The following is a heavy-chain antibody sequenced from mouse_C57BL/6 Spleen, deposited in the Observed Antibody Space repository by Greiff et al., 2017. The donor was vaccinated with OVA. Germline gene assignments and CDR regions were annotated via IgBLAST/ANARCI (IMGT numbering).Heavy chain of an antibody. CDR1: GYTFTSYW. J-gene: IGHJ2*01. CDR2: IDPSDSYT. Sequence: QVQLQQPGAELVKPGASVKLSCKASGYTFTSYWMQWVKQRPGQGLEWIGEIDPSDSYTNYNQKFKGKATLTVDTSSSTAYMQLSSLTSEDSAVYYSERRDGSAGSFDYWGQGTTLTVSS. D-gene: IGHD3-2*02. V-gene: IGHV1-50*01. CDR3: ERRDGSAGSFDY.